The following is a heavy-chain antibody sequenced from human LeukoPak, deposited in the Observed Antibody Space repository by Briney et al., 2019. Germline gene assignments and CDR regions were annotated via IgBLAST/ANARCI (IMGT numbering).Heavy chain of an antibody. D-gene: IGHD3-10*01. CDR1: GGSISSYY. CDR2: IYYSGST. CDR3: ARHRGSGSPYFDY. J-gene: IGHJ4*02. Sequence: PSETLSLTCTVSGGSISSYYLSWIRQPPGKGLEWIGYIYYSGSTKYSPSLKSRVTMTVDTSKNQFSLKLSSVTAADTAVYYCARHRGSGSPYFDYWGQGTLVTVSS. V-gene: IGHV4-59*08.